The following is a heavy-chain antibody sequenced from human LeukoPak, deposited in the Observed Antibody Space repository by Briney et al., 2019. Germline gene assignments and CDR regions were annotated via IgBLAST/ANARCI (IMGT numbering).Heavy chain of an antibody. Sequence: GASVKVSCKASGYTSTGYYMHWVRQAPGQGLEWMGRINPNSGGTNYAQKFQGRVTMTRDTSISTAYMELSRLRSDDTAVYYCAVLYSYATEEFDYWGQGTLVTVSS. D-gene: IGHD5-18*01. CDR2: INPNSGGT. J-gene: IGHJ4*02. CDR3: AVLYSYATEEFDY. V-gene: IGHV1-2*06. CDR1: GYTSTGYY.